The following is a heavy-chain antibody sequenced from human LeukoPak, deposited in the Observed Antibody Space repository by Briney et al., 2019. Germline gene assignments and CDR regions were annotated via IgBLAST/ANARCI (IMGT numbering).Heavy chain of an antibody. CDR1: GFIFNNYG. D-gene: IGHD3-22*01. CDR3: AEGSSGYFVDL. J-gene: IGHJ5*02. CDR2: ISNDGGGA. V-gene: IGHV3-23*01. Sequence: PGGSLRLSCAASGFIFNNYGLIWVRQAPGKGLEWVSAISNDGGGANYADFVKGRFTISRDNSKNTLFLQMNSLRAEDTALYYCAEGSSGYFVDLWGQGTLVTVSS.